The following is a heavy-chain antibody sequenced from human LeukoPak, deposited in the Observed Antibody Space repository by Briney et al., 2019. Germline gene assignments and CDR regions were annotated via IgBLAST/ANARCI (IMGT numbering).Heavy chain of an antibody. Sequence: GGSLRLSCAASGFTVSSNYMSWVRQAPGKGLEWVSVIYSGGSTYYADSVKGRFTISRDNSKNTLYLQMNSLRAEGTAVYYCARTWQQLVLGYYYGMDVWGQGTTVTVSS. CDR1: GFTVSSNY. CDR3: ARTWQQLVLGYYYGMDV. J-gene: IGHJ6*02. CDR2: IYSGGST. D-gene: IGHD6-13*01. V-gene: IGHV3-53*05.